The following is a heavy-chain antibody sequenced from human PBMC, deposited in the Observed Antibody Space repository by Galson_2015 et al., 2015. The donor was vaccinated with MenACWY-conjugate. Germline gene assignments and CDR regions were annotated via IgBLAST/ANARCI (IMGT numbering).Heavy chain of an antibody. J-gene: IGHJ4*02. V-gene: IGHV4-39*07. CDR1: GVSISSSSYY. CDR2: IYYTGTT. CDR3: ARDWGIVGAQSRPYYFDY. Sequence: SEPLSLTCTVSGVSISSSSYYWGWIRQPPGKGLEWIGTIYYTGTTYYNLSLKSRVTISVDTSKNQFSLKLSSVTAADTAIYYCARDWGIVGAQSRPYYFDYWGQGTLVTVSS. D-gene: IGHD1-26*01.